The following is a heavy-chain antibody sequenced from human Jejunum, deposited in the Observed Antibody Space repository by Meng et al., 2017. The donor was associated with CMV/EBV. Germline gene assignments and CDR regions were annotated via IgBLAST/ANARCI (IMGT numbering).Heavy chain of an antibody. J-gene: IGHJ4*02. D-gene: IGHD1-26*01. CDR1: GYTVTNYG. Sequence: QAQVVQAGGEVEKPEASGKVSCKASGYTVTNYGSTWVRQAPGQGLGWMGWISAYNGDTNYAQTLQGRVTMTTDTSTSTAYMELRSLRPDDTAVYYCARVEVGITSGDYWGQGTLVTVSS. CDR2: ISAYNGDT. CDR3: ARVEVGITSGDY. V-gene: IGHV1-18*01.